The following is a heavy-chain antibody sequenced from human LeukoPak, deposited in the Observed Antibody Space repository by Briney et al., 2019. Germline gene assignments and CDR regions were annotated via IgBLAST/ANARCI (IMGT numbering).Heavy chain of an antibody. V-gene: IGHV3-21*01. CDR1: GFTFSSYA. J-gene: IGHJ4*02. D-gene: IGHD2-2*01. CDR3: AVLTYQLLDYYFDY. CDR2: ISSSNSYI. Sequence: GGSLRLSCAASGFTFSSYAMNWVRQAPGKGLEWVSFISSSNSYIYYADSLKGRFTISRDNAKNSLYLQMNSLRAEDTAVYYCAVLTYQLLDYYFDYWGQGTLVTVSS.